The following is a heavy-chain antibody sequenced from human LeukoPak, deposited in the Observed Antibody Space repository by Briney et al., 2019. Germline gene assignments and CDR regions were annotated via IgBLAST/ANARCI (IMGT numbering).Heavy chain of an antibody. V-gene: IGHV1-46*01. D-gene: IGHD6-19*01. CDR3: ARDPYGAVAGTWFDP. CDR1: GYTFTSYY. J-gene: IGHJ5*02. Sequence: ASVKVSCKASGYTFTSYYMHWVRQAPGQGLEWMGIINPSGGSTSYAQKFQGRVTMTRDTSTSTVYMELSSLRSEDTAVYYCARDPYGAVAGTWFDPWGQGTLVTVSS. CDR2: INPSGGST.